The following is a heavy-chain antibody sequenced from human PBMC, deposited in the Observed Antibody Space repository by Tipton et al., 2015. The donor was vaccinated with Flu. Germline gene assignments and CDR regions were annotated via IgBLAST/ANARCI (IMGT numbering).Heavy chain of an antibody. V-gene: IGHV3-9*01. D-gene: IGHD5-12*01. Sequence: SLRLSCAASGFTFDDYAMHWVRQAPGKGLEWVSGISWNSGSIGYADSVKGRFTISRDNAKNSLYLQMNSLRAEDTALYYCAKDSGDGGYAKVLYLDYWGQGTLVTVSS. J-gene: IGHJ4*02. CDR2: ISWNSGSI. CDR1: GFTFDDYA. CDR3: AKDSGDGGYAKVLYLDY.